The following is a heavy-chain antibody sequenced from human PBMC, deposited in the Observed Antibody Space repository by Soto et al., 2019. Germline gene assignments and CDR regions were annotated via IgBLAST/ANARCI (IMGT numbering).Heavy chain of an antibody. J-gene: IGHJ4*02. Sequence: SDTLSLTCAVYGGSFSVYYWSWIRQRPGKGLEWIGEINHSGSTNYNPSLKSRVTISVDTSKNQFSLKLSSVTAADTAVYYCARGXYGDYSYFDYWGQGTLVTVSS. CDR1: GGSFSVYY. V-gene: IGHV4-34*01. CDR3: ARGXYGDYSYFDY. CDR2: INHSGST. D-gene: IGHD4-17*01.